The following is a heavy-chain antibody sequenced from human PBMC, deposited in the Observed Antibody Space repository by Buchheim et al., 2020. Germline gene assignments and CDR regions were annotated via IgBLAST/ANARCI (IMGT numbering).Heavy chain of an antibody. D-gene: IGHD2-8*01. Sequence: QVHLQESGPGLVKPSETLSLMCAVSGGSISNYKWAWIRQPPGKGLEWIGYISYIMGSNYNPSLKSRVTISGDTSKNQFSLKLTSVTAADTAVYYCAREWSSFDYWGQGTL. CDR1: GGSISNYK. CDR2: ISYIMGS. CDR3: AREWSSFDY. V-gene: IGHV4-59*01. J-gene: IGHJ4*02.